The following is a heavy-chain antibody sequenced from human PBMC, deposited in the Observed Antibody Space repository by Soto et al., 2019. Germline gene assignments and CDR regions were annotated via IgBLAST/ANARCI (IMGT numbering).Heavy chain of an antibody. D-gene: IGHD3-22*01. CDR1: VGSFSGYY. CDR3: ARFYYDSSGYYREDYYYYGMDA. J-gene: IGHJ6*02. Sequence: RSLTCAVYVGSFSGYYWSWIRQPPGNGLGWIGEINHSGSTNYNPSLKSRVTISVDTSKNQFSLKLSSVNAADTAVYSCARFYYDSSGYYREDYYYYGMDAWGHGTTV. CDR2: INHSGST. V-gene: IGHV4-34*01.